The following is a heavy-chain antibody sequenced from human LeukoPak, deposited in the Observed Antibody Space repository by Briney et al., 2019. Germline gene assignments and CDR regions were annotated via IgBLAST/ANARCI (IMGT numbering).Heavy chain of an antibody. J-gene: IGHJ6*02. V-gene: IGHV3-48*01. CDR1: GFTFSSYS. CDR2: ISSSSSTI. D-gene: IGHD5-12*01. CDR3: ARPPTKGYYYYGMDV. Sequence: GGSLRLSCAASGFTFSSYSMNWVRQAPGKGLEWVSYISSSSSTIYYADSVKGRSTISRDNAKNSLYLQMNSLRAEDTAVYYCARPPTKGYYYYGMDVWGQGTTVTVSS.